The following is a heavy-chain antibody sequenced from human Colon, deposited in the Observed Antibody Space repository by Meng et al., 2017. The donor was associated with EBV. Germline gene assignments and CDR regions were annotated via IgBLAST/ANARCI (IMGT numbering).Heavy chain of an antibody. J-gene: IGHJ2*01. D-gene: IGHD5-18*01. Sequence: GHLQGSGPGLVKPSPPLSLTCTVPGGSISIGDYYWSWIRQPPGKGLELIGHIYYSGSTSYNPSLKSRVTISVDTSNNQFSLKLSSVTAADTAVYYCARVGWRQWSFDLWGRGTLVTVSS. CDR2: IYYSGST. CDR1: GGSISIGDYY. V-gene: IGHV4-30-4*01. CDR3: ARVGWRQWSFDL.